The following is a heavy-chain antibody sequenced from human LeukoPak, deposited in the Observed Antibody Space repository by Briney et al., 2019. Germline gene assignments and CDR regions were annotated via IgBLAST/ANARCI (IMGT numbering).Heavy chain of an antibody. CDR2: ISGHNGHT. CDR3: ARVYRVGAFDL. D-gene: IGHD1-14*01. CDR1: GIAFSTSG. V-gene: IGHV1-18*01. Sequence: ASVKVSCKASGIAFSTSGITWVRQAPGQGLEWMGWISGHNGHTNYGQQFQGRVTMTTDTSTDTAYMELRSLRSDDTAMYFCARVYRVGAFDLWGQGTMVTVS. J-gene: IGHJ3*01.